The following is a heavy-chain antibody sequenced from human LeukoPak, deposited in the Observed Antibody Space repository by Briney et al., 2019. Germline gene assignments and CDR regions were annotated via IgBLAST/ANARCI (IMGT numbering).Heavy chain of an antibody. CDR1: GGTFSSYA. D-gene: IGHD2-2*01. J-gene: IGHJ4*02. Sequence: SVKVSCKASGGTFSSYAISWVRQAPGQGLEWMGRIIPILGIANYAQKFQGRVTITADKSTSTAYMELSSLRSEDTAVYYCASSIGGVVPAALRNWGQGTLVTVSS. CDR2: IIPILGIA. V-gene: IGHV1-69*04. CDR3: ASSIGGVVPAALRN.